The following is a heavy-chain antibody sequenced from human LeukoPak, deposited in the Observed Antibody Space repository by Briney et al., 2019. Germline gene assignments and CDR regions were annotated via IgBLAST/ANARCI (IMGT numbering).Heavy chain of an antibody. Sequence: SGGSLRLSCAASGFRFDDYAMAWVRQTPWKGLEWVSGINWNGAKTNYGDSVKGRFTIYRDNAKNLLYLQMNSLRVEDTALYYCAKFSPTYGESDFDNWGQGTLVTVSS. J-gene: IGHJ4*02. CDR2: INWNGAKT. V-gene: IGHV3-20*04. CDR3: AKFSPTYGESDFDN. D-gene: IGHD3-10*01. CDR1: GFRFDDYA.